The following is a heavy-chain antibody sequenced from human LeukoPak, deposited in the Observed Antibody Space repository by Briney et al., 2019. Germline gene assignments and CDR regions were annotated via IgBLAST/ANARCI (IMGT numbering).Heavy chain of an antibody. Sequence: GESLKISCKGSGYSLTSYWIGWVRQMPGKGLEWMGIIYPGDSDTRYSPSFQGQVTISADKSISTAYLQWSSLKASDTAMYYCARQYYHDSSGSPLGYWGQGTLVTVSS. CDR2: IYPGDSDT. CDR1: GYSLTSYW. J-gene: IGHJ4*02. D-gene: IGHD3-22*01. V-gene: IGHV5-51*01. CDR3: ARQYYHDSSGSPLGY.